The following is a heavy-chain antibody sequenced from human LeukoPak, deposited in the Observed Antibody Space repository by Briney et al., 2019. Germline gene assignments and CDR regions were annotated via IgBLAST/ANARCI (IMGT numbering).Heavy chain of an antibody. V-gene: IGHV3-11*01. D-gene: IGHD3-10*01. CDR1: GFVVNDYY. CDR3: AREQWFRWEF. J-gene: IGHJ4*02. CDR2: ISSRDNLI. Sequence: GGSLRLSCAASGFVVNDYYMNWIRLAPGKGLEWVSYISSRDNLIYYADSVKGRFTISTDNAKNAVFVQLNRLTVEDTAVYYCAREQWFRWEFWGQGVLVTVSS.